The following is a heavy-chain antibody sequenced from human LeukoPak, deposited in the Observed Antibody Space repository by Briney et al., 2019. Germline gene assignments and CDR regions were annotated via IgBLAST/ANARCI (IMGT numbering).Heavy chain of an antibody. V-gene: IGHV3-23*01. CDR1: GFTFSSYA. CDR2: ISGSGGST. J-gene: IGHJ6*03. D-gene: IGHD3-10*01. CDR3: AKEPDSVIYYYYMDV. Sequence: GRSLRLSCAASGFTFSSYAMHWVRQAPGKGLEWVSAISGSGGSTYYADSVKGRFTISRDNSKNTLYLQMNSLRAEDTAVYYCAKEPDSVIYYYYMDVWGKGTTVTISS.